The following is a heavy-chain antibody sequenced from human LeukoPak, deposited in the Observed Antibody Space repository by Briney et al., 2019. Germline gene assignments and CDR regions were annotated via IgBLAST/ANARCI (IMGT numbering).Heavy chain of an antibody. V-gene: IGHV3-21*01. CDR1: GFTFSSYS. CDR3: ARGAAAGIHFDY. CDR2: ISSSSYI. Sequence: PGGSLRLSCAASGFTFSSYSMNWVRQAPGKGLEWVSSISSSSYIYYADSVKGRFTISRDNAKNSLYLQMNSLRAEDTAVYYCARGAAAGIHFDYWGQGTLVTVSS. J-gene: IGHJ4*02. D-gene: IGHD6-13*01.